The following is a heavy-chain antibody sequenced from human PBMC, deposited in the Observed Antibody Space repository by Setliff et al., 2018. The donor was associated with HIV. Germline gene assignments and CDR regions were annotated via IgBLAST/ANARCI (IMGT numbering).Heavy chain of an antibody. V-gene: IGHV1-24*01. J-gene: IGHJ1*01. CDR3: ATDLSSGYFYFTLHF. CDR1: GYTLTELS. CDR2: FDPEDGGI. Sequence: ASVKVSCKVSGYTLTELSIHWVRQAPGKGLEWMGGFDPEDGGIIYAQKFQGTFTMTEDTSTDTVYMELSSLKSEDTAVYYCATDLSSGYFYFTLHFWGQGTLVTVSS. D-gene: IGHD3-22*01.